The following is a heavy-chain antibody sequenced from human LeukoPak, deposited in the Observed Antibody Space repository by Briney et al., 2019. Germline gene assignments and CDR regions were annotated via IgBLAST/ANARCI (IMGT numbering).Heavy chain of an antibody. Sequence: GGSLRLSCAASGFTFSSYEMHWVRQAPGKGLEWVSSITSPVGRMYYADSLKGRITISRDNARSTLYLQMNSLRAEDTAVYYCARGPIPATAIPENWGQGTLVTVSS. D-gene: IGHD2-2*02. CDR2: ITSPVGRM. CDR3: ARGPIPATAIPEN. J-gene: IGHJ4*02. V-gene: IGHV3-21*01. CDR1: GFTFSSYE.